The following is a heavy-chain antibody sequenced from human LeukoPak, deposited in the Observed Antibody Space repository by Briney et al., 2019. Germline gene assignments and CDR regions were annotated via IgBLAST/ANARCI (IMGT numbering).Heavy chain of an antibody. CDR3: AREYSASEH. D-gene: IGHD4-11*01. J-gene: IGHJ1*01. CDR1: GYTFTGHF. V-gene: IGHV1-2*02. CDR2: IDPNNGDT. Sequence: ASVKVSCRASGYTFTGHFLHWVRQAPGQGLEWMAWIDPNNGDTHYAQNFQGRITVTRDASISTVSMELSRLTSDDTAVYYCAREYSASEHWGQGTLVTVSS.